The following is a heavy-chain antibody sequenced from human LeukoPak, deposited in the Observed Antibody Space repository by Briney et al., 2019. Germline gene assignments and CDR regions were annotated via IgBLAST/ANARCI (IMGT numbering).Heavy chain of an antibody. CDR3: ARPLYTSWDRFDP. D-gene: IGHD2-8*01. J-gene: IGHJ5*02. CDR1: GGSITNTISY. Sequence: SETLSLTCTVSGGSITNTISYWAWMRQSPGKGLEWIGSIYFNGGSTYYNPSLKTRATLLLDTFRNQCSLNLRSVTAADTGVYYCARPLYTSWDRFDPWGQGTQVTVSS. V-gene: IGHV4-39*01. CDR2: IYFNGGST.